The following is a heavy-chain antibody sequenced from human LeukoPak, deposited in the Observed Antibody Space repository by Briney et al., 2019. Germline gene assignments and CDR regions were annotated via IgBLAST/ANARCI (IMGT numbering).Heavy chain of an antibody. V-gene: IGHV3-30-3*01. CDR3: ARDGPGGGMGV. J-gene: IGHJ6*02. CDR1: GFTFSSYA. CDR2: ISYDGSNK. Sequence: GGSLRLSCAASGFTFSSYAMHRVRQSPGKGLEWVAVISYDGSNKYYADSVKGRFTISRDNSKNTLYLQMNSLRAEDTAVYYCARDGPGGGMGVWGQGTTVTVSS. D-gene: IGHD1-1*01.